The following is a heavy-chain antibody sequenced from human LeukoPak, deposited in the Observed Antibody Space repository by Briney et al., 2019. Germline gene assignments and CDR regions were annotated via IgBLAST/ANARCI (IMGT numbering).Heavy chain of an antibody. D-gene: IGHD6-13*01. CDR2: IYYSGST. J-gene: IGHJ4*02. CDR3: ARGYRDLAGTGDYYFDY. V-gene: IGHV4-59*01. CDR1: GGSISSYY. Sequence: SETLSLTCTVSGGSISSYYWSWIRQPPGKGLEWIGYIYYSGSTNYNPSLKSRVTISVDTSKNQLSLKLSSVTAADTAVYYCARGYRDLAGTGDYYFDYWGQGTLVTVSS.